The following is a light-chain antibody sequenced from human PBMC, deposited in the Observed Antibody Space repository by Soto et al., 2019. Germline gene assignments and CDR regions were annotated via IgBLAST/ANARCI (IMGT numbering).Light chain of an antibody. CDR1: NVGSRS. J-gene: IGLJ2*01. CDR2: YDS. Sequence: SYELTQPPSVSVAPGETARISCGGNNVGSRSVHWYQQKPGQAPFLVIYYDSGRPSGIPERFSGSNSGNTATLIISRVEAGDEADYYCQVWEATGDQVVFGGGTKLTVL. V-gene: IGLV3-21*01. CDR3: QVWEATGDQVV.